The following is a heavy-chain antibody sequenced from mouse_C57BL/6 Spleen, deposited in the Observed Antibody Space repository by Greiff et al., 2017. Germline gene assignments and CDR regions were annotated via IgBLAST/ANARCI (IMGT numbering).Heavy chain of an antibody. CDR2: IYPSDSET. Sequence: QVQLQQPGAELVRPGSSVKLSCKASGYTFTSYWMDWVKQRPGQGLEWIGNIYPSDSETHYNQKFKDKATLTVDKSSSTAYMQLSSLASEDSAVSCCAKETAQTGAMDYWGQGTSVTVSS. CDR1: GYTFTSYW. J-gene: IGHJ4*01. V-gene: IGHV1-61*01. CDR3: AKETAQTGAMDY. D-gene: IGHD3-2*02.